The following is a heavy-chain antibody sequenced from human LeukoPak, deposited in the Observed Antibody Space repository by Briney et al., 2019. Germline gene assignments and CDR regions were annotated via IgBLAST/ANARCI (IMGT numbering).Heavy chain of an antibody. CDR2: IYYSGST. V-gene: IGHV4-59*01. D-gene: IGHD1-26*01. CDR3: AREKNGGSYSAFDY. Sequence: SETLSLTCTVSGGSISSYYWSWIRQPPGKGLEWIGYIYYSGSTNYNPSLKSRVTISVDTSKNQFSLKLGSVTAADTAVYYCAREKNGGSYSAFDYWGQGTLVTVSS. CDR1: GGSISSYY. J-gene: IGHJ4*02.